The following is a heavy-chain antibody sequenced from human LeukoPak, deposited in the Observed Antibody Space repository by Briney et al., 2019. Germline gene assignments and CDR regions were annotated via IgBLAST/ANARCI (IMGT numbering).Heavy chain of an antibody. CDR1: GFTFSSYT. CDR2: ISSSSSTI. Sequence: PGGSLRLSCAASGFTFSSYTMNWVRQAPGKGLEWVSYISSSSSTIYYADSVKGRFTISRDNAKNSLYLQMNSLRAEDTAVYYCARDSSGYYPDFDYWGQGTLVTVSS. CDR3: ARDSSGYYPDFDY. V-gene: IGHV3-48*01. D-gene: IGHD3-22*01. J-gene: IGHJ4*02.